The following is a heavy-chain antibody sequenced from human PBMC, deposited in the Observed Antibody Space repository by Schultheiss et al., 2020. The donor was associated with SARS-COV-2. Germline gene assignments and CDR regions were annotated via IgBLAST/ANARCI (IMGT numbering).Heavy chain of an antibody. CDR3: ARDIVVVPAGSLLLRGGMDV. V-gene: IGHV3-30*03. Sequence: GGSLRLSCAASGFTFSSYGMHWVRQAPGKGLEWVAVISYDGSNKYYADSVKGRFTISRDNSKNTLYLQMNSLRAEDTAVYYCARDIVVVPAGSLLLRGGMDVWGQGTTVTVSS. D-gene: IGHD2-2*01. CDR2: ISYDGSNK. J-gene: IGHJ6*02. CDR1: GFTFSSYG.